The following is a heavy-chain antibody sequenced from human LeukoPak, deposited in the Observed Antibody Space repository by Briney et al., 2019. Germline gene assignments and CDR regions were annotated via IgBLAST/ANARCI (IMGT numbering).Heavy chain of an antibody. V-gene: IGHV3-30-3*01. J-gene: IGHJ4*02. Sequence: GRSLRLSCAASGSTFSSNAMHWVRQAPGKGLEWVAVITYDGSNKYYADSVKGRFTISRDNSRNTLYLQMNSLRAEDTAVYYCARGLLGATTSYFDYWGQGTLVTVSS. CDR3: ARGLLGATTSYFDY. CDR1: GSTFSSNA. CDR2: ITYDGSNK. D-gene: IGHD1-26*01.